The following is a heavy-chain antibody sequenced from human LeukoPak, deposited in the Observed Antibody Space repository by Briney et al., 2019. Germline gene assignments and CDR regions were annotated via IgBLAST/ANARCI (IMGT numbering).Heavy chain of an antibody. CDR3: ASVTWFGELLVDS. V-gene: IGHV4-34*01. J-gene: IGHJ4*02. D-gene: IGHD3-10*01. CDR2: ISHSGST. CDR1: GGSISTYY. Sequence: SETLSLTCTVSGGSISTYYWSWIRQPPGKGLEWIGEISHSGSTNYNPSLKGRVTMSVDTSKNQFSLKLTSVTAADTAVYYCASVTWFGELLVDSWGQGTLVTVSS.